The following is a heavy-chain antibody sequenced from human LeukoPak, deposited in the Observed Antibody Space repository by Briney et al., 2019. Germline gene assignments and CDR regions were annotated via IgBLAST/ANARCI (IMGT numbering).Heavy chain of an antibody. CDR2: ISSSSSTI. CDR1: GFTFSSYW. V-gene: IGHV3-48*02. J-gene: IGHJ5*02. CDR3: ARGDSSGYGPDH. D-gene: IGHD3-22*01. Sequence: QPGGSLRLSCAASGFTFSSYWMHWVRQAPGKGLVWVSYISSSSSTIYNADSVKGRFTISRDNAKNSLYLQMNSLRDEDTAVYYCARGDSSGYGPDHWGQGTLVTVSS.